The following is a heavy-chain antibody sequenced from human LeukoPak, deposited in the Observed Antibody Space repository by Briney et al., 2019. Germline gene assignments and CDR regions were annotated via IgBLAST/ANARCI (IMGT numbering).Heavy chain of an antibody. CDR1: GYTFTSYA. CDR2: INAGNGNT. CDR3: ARVDTAMVTLGESFDY. V-gene: IGHV1-3*01. D-gene: IGHD5-18*01. Sequence: ASVKVSCKASGYTFTSYAMHWVRQAPGQRLEWMGWINAGNGNTKYSQKFQGRVTITRDTSASTVYMELSSLRSEDTAVYYCARVDTAMVTLGESFDYWGQGTLVTVSS. J-gene: IGHJ4*02.